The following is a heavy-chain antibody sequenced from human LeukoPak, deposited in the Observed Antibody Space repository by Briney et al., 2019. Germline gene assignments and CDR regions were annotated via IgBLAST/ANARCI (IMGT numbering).Heavy chain of an antibody. D-gene: IGHD3-10*01. J-gene: IGHJ6*03. CDR2: IYYSGST. Sequence: PSETLSFTCTVSGGSISSYYWSWIRQPPGKGLEWIGYIYYSGSTNYNPSLKSRVTISVDTSKNQFSLKLSSVTAADTAVYYCARGMVRGVIRGFVLYYYYYMDVWGKGTTVTISS. CDR3: ARGMVRGVIRGFVLYYYYYMDV. V-gene: IGHV4-59*08. CDR1: GGSISSYY.